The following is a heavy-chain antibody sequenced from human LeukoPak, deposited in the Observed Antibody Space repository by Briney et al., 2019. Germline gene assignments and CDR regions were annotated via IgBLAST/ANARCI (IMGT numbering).Heavy chain of an antibody. D-gene: IGHD1-7*01. CDR3: ARLRSPVRIAATTHNWFDP. CDR2: SYPGDSDT. Sequence: GESLKISCKGSGYRFSSDWIGWVRQMPGKGLEWMGSSYPGDSDTRYSPSFQSQVTISADKSISTAYLQWSSLKASDTAMYYSARLRSPVRIAATTHNWFDPWGQGTLVTVSS. J-gene: IGHJ5*02. V-gene: IGHV5-51*01. CDR1: GYRFSSDW.